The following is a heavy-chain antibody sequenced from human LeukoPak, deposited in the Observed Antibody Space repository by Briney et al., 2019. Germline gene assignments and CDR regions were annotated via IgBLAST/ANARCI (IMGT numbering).Heavy chain of an antibody. CDR3: ARDLDYYDSSGYLNWFDP. CDR2: IYYSGST. J-gene: IGHJ5*02. V-gene: IGHV4-59*01. Sequence: SETLSLTCTASGGSISSYYWSWIRQPPGKGLEWIGYIYYSGSTNYNPSLKSRVTISVDTSKNQFSLKLSSVTAADTAVYYSARDLDYYDSSGYLNWFDPWGQGTLVTVSS. D-gene: IGHD3-22*01. CDR1: GGSISSYY.